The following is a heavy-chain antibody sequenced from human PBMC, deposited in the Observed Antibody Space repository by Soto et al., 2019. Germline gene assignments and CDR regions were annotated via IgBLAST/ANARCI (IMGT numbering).Heavy chain of an antibody. V-gene: IGHV4-59*01. D-gene: IGHD6-13*01. CDR3: ARVIRGLAAAEKRRSLYYFDY. CDR2: IYYSGST. J-gene: IGHJ4*02. CDR1: GGSISSYY. Sequence: QVQLQESGPGLVKPSETLSLTCTVSGGSISSYYWSWIRQPPGKGLEWIGYIYYSGSTNYNPSLKSRVTIAVDTSKIQFSLKLSSVTAADTAVYYCARVIRGLAAAEKRRSLYYFDYWCQGTLVTVSS.